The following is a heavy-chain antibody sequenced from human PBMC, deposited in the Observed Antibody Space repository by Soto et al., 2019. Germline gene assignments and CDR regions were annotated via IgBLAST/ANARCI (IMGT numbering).Heavy chain of an antibody. CDR2: IYYSGST. J-gene: IGHJ5*02. V-gene: IGHV4-39*01. Sequence: SETLSLTCTVSDGSISSTTYFWGWIRQPPGKGLEWIGSIYYSGSTYYNPSLKSRVTVSVDTSKNQFSLNLSSVTAADTAVYYCARWGIAVNWFDPWGQGTLVT. CDR1: DGSISSTTYF. D-gene: IGHD6-19*01. CDR3: ARWGIAVNWFDP.